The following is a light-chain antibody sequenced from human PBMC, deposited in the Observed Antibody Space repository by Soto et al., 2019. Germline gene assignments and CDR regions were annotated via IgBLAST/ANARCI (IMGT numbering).Light chain of an antibody. CDR3: HQHHSSPWT. J-gene: IGKJ1*01. CDR2: DAS. CDR1: QTVRKNY. Sequence: VLTQSPGTLSLSRGERATLSCRASQTVRKNYLAWYQQKPGQAPRLLIYDASSRATGIPDRFSGGGSGTDFTLTISSLKPEDFAVYYCHQHHSSPWTFGHGTQVDIK. V-gene: IGKV3-20*01.